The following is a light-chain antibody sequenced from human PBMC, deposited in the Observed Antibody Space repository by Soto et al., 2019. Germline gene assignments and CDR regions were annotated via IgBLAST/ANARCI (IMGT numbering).Light chain of an antibody. CDR2: GAS. J-gene: IGKJ3*01. CDR1: QSVSTY. V-gene: IGKV3-11*01. Sequence: EIVLTQSPATLSLSPGERASLSCRTSQSVSTYLAWYQQKPGQAPRLLIYGASNRATGIPARFSGSGSGTDFTLTISSLEPEDFAVYYCQQRSNWPWTFGPGTKVDIK. CDR3: QQRSNWPWT.